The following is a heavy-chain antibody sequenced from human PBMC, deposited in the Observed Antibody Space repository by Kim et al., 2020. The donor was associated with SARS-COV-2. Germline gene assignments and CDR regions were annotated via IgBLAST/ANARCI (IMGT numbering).Heavy chain of an antibody. CDR1: GGSISSSSYY. J-gene: IGHJ6*02. CDR2: IYYSGST. Sequence: SETLSLTCTVSGGSISSSSYYWGWIRQPPGKGLEWIGSIYYSGSTYYNPSLKSRVTISVDTSKNQFSLKLSSVTAADTAVYYCASCFCSGGSCYIKGVWGQGAPVTVSS. V-gene: IGHV4-39*01. CDR3: ASCFCSGGSCYIKGV. D-gene: IGHD2-15*01.